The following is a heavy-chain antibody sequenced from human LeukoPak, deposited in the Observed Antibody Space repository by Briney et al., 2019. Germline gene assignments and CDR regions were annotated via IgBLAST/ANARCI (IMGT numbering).Heavy chain of an antibody. V-gene: IGHV3-30*18. CDR2: ISYDGSNK. J-gene: IGHJ4*02. Sequence: GGSLRLSCAASGFTFSSYGMHWVRQAPGKWLEWVAVISYDGSNKYYADSVKGRFTISRDNSKNTLYLQMNSLRAEDTAVYYCAKSLGYCSGGSCYSCDYWGQGTLVTVSS. CDR3: AKSLGYCSGGSCYSCDY. CDR1: GFTFSSYG. D-gene: IGHD2-15*01.